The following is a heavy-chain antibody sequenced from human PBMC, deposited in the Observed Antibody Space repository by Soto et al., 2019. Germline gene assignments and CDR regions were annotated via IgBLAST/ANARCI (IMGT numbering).Heavy chain of an antibody. Sequence: LRLSCAASGFTVSSNYMNWVRQAPGKGLEWVSVIYTDDSTYYADSVKGRFTISRDNSKNTLYLQMNSLRAEDAAVYYCFGGGLGYCSGGSCRSDAFDIWGQGTMVTVSS. CDR1: GFTVSSNY. CDR3: FGGGLGYCSGGSCRSDAFDI. CDR2: IYTDDST. J-gene: IGHJ3*02. D-gene: IGHD2-15*01. V-gene: IGHV3-66*01.